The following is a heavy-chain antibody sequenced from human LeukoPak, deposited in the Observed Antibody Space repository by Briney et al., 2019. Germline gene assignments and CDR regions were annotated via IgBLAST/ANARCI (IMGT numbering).Heavy chain of an antibody. D-gene: IGHD5-18*01. Sequence: GGSLRLSCTASGFTLRSYRMSWFRQAPGKGLEWVANIEQDGNESYYVDSVKGRFVISRDNSKNTLYLQMNSLRAEDTAVYYCAREVYSPGPGYFDYWGQGTLVTVSS. J-gene: IGHJ4*02. CDR2: IEQDGNES. CDR1: GFTLRSYR. V-gene: IGHV3-7*03. CDR3: AREVYSPGPGYFDY.